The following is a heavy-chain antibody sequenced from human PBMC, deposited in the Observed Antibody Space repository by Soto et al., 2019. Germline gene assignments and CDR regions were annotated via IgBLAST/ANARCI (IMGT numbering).Heavy chain of an antibody. V-gene: IGHV4-34*01. CDR2: INHSGST. D-gene: IGHD3-10*01. J-gene: IGHJ4*02. CDR3: ARESGSGLRLYSCDS. CDR1: GGSFSGYY. Sequence: QVQLQQWGAGLLKPSETLSLPCAVYGGSFSGYYWRWIRQPPGKGLEWIGEINHSGSTNYNPSLKSRVTISVDTSKNQFSLQLSSVTAADTAVYYCARESGSGLRLYSCDSWGQGTLVTVSS.